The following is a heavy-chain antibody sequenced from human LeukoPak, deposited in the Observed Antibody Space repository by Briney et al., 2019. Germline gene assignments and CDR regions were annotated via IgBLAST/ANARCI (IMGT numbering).Heavy chain of an antibody. CDR3: ARDKGYFDWLLARYYYYGMDV. Sequence: SETLSLTCAVSGGSISSYYWSWIRQPPRKGLEWIGYIYYSGSTNYNPSLKSRVTISVDTSKNQFSLKLSSVTAADTAVYYCARDKGYFDWLLARYYYYGMDVWGKGTTVTVSS. CDR1: GGSISSYY. CDR2: IYYSGST. V-gene: IGHV4-59*01. D-gene: IGHD3-9*01. J-gene: IGHJ6*04.